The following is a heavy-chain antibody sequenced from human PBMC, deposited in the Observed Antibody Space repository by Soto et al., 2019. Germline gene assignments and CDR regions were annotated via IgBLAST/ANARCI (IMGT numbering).Heavy chain of an antibody. CDR2: TYYRSKWYN. Sequence: PSQTLSLTCAISGDSVSSNSAAWNWIRQSPSRGLEWLGRTYYRSKWYNDYAVSVKSRITINPDTSKNQFSLQLNSVTPEDTAVYYCARVIVVVPAAIRDYYYYGMDVWGQGTTVTVS. J-gene: IGHJ6*02. V-gene: IGHV6-1*01. CDR3: ARVIVVVPAAIRDYYYYGMDV. D-gene: IGHD2-2*01. CDR1: GDSVSSNSAA.